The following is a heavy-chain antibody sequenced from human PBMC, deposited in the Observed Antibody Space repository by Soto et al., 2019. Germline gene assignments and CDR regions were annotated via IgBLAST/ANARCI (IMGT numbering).Heavy chain of an antibody. Sequence: GGSLRLSCAASGFTVSSNYMSWVRQAPGKGLEWVSFIYSGGSTYYADSVKGRFTISRDNSKNTLYLQMNSLRAEDTAVYYCARESGSGWYAFDIWGQGTMVTVSS. CDR3: ARESGSGWYAFDI. CDR2: IYSGGST. CDR1: GFTVSSNY. V-gene: IGHV3-53*01. J-gene: IGHJ3*02. D-gene: IGHD6-19*01.